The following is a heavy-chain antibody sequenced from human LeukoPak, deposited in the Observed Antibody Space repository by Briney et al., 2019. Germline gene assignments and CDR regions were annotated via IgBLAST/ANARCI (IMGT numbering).Heavy chain of an antibody. CDR3: AHRDTSMVRVDY. V-gene: IGHV3-15*01. CDR1: GFTFSDYY. D-gene: IGHD5-18*01. Sequence: GGSLRLSCAASGFTFSDYYMSWIRQAPGKGLEWVGRIRSKTAGGTTDYAAPVKGRFTISRDDSKNTLYLQMNILTTEDTAVYFCAHRDTSMVRVDYWGQGTLVTVSS. J-gene: IGHJ4*02. CDR2: IRSKTAGGTT.